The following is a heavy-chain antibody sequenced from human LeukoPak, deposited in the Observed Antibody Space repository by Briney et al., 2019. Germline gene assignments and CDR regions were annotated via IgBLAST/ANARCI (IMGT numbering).Heavy chain of an antibody. D-gene: IGHD3-10*01. CDR1: GYTFTNYD. CDR3: ARSSGSGSYYYMDV. V-gene: IGHV1-8*03. Sequence: ASVKVSCKASGYTFTNYDINWVRQATGQGLEWMGWMNPNSGNTGYAQKFQGRVTITRNTPVSTAYMELSGLRSEDTAVYYCARSSGSGSYYYMDVWGKGTTVTVSS. J-gene: IGHJ6*03. CDR2: MNPNSGNT.